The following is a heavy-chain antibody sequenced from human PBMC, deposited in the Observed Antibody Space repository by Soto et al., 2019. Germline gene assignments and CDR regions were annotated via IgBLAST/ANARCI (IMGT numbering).Heavy chain of an antibody. V-gene: IGHV4-31*03. CDR2: IYYSGST. J-gene: IGHJ6*03. Sequence: SETLSLTCTVSGGSISSGGYYWSWIRQHPGKGLEWIGYIYYSGSTYYNPSLKSRVTISVDTSKNQFSLKPSSVTAADTAVYYRARAHATVTSYMDVWGKGTTVTVSS. D-gene: IGHD4-17*01. CDR1: GGSISSGGYY. CDR3: ARAHATVTSYMDV.